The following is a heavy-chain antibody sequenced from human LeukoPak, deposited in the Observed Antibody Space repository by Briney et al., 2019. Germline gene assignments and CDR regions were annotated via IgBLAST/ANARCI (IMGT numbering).Heavy chain of an antibody. D-gene: IGHD3-9*01. Sequence: GGSLRLSCAASGFTVTSNFVNWVRQAPGKGLEWVSVIYSGGTTYHADSVKGRFTISRDNSKNTVFLQMDSLRAEDTAVYYCARDRLHYDSLTGYPADWGQGTLVTVSS. CDR1: GFTVTSNF. J-gene: IGHJ4*02. CDR2: IYSGGTT. CDR3: ARDRLHYDSLTGYPAD. V-gene: IGHV3-66*01.